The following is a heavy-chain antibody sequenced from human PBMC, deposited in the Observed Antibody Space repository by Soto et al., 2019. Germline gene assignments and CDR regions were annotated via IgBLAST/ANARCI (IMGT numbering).Heavy chain of an antibody. V-gene: IGHV3-30*18. CDR3: AKGGLGARMGGGNFDY. D-gene: IGHD3-16*01. Sequence: QVQLVESGGGVVQPGRSLRLSCAASGFTFSSYGMHWVRQAPGKGLEWVAVISYDGSNKYYADSVKGRFTISRDNSKNMVYWEMSGRRVGDRAVYYCAKGGLGARMGGGNFDYWGQGTLVTVSS. CDR2: ISYDGSNK. CDR1: GFTFSSYG. J-gene: IGHJ4*02.